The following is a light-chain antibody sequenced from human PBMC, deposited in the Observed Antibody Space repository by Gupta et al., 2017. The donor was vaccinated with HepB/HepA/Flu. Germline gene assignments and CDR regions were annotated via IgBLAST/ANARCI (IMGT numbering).Light chain of an antibody. V-gene: IGKV1-39*01. CDR2: GAS. J-gene: IGKJ2*01. CDR1: QSINLY. Sequence: DIHMTQSPSSLSASIGDRVNITCRASQSINLYVNWYQQKPGQAPRLLISGASSLQSGVPSRFAGGGSGKDFTLTSSSVEPADVATYFWQQSYWTLLTFGQGTNVEIK. CDR3: QQSYWTLLT.